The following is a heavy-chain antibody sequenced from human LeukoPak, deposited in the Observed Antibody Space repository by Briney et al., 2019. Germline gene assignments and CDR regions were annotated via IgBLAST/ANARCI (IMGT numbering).Heavy chain of an antibody. CDR3: ARGGSYGGYHSY. Sequence: GGSLRLSWAASGFTFSSYEMNWVRQAPGKGLGWVLYISISGSTIYYADCVKGRFPISRDNAKTSLYLQMNSLKAEDTALYNGARGGSYGGYHSYWGQGTLVTVSS. V-gene: IGHV3-48*03. D-gene: IGHD4-23*01. CDR1: GFTFSSYE. CDR2: ISISGSTI. J-gene: IGHJ4*02.